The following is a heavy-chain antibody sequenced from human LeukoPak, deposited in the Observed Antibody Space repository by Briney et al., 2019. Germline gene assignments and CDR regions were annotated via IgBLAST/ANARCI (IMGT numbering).Heavy chain of an antibody. CDR3: AKDVAVAGNYFDY. Sequence: GGSLRLSCAASGFTFSSYGMHWVRQAPGKGLEWVAFIRYDESNKYYADSVKGRFTISRDNFKKTLYLQMISLRAEDTAVYFCAKDVAVAGNYFDYWGQGTLVTVSS. J-gene: IGHJ4*02. V-gene: IGHV3-30*02. D-gene: IGHD6-19*01. CDR1: GFTFSSYG. CDR2: IRYDESNK.